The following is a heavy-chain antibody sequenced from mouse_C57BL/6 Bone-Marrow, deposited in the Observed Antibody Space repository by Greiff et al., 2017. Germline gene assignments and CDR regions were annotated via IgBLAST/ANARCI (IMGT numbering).Heavy chain of an antibody. Sequence: EVQGVESGGGLVKPGGSLKLSCAASGFTFSDYGMHWVRQAPEKGLEWVAYISSGSSTIYYADTVKGRFTISRDNAKNTLFLQMTSLRSEDTAMYYCARGRNDGYSYFGGWGQGTTLTVSS. CDR2: ISSGSSTI. D-gene: IGHD2-3*01. V-gene: IGHV5-17*01. CDR3: ARGRNDGYSYFGG. CDR1: GFTFSDYG. J-gene: IGHJ2*01.